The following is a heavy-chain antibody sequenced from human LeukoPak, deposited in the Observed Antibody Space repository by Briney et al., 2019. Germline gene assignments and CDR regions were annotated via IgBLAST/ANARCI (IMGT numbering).Heavy chain of an antibody. CDR2: ISAYNGNT. J-gene: IGHJ4*02. V-gene: IGHV1-18*01. CDR1: GYTFTSYG. Sequence: GASVKVSCKASGYTFTSYGISWVRQAPGQGLEWMGWISAYNGNTNYAQKLQGRVTMTTDTSTSTAYMELRSLRSDDTAVYYCARDPYYYDSSGYSHYDYWGQGTLVTVSS. D-gene: IGHD3-22*01. CDR3: ARDPYYYDSSGYSHYDY.